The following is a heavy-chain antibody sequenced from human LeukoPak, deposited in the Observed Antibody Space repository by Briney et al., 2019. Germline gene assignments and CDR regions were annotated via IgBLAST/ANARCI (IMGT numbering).Heavy chain of an antibody. Sequence: GGSLRLSCAASGFTFSDYYMSWIRQAPGKGLEWVSYISSSGNTIYYADSVKGRFTISRDNAKNSLYLQMNSLRAEDTAVYYCARSTRRDSEIALAEYFQHWGQGTLVTVSS. J-gene: IGHJ1*01. CDR2: ISSSGNTI. D-gene: IGHD1-26*01. CDR1: GFTFSDYY. CDR3: ARSTRRDSEIALAEYFQH. V-gene: IGHV3-11*01.